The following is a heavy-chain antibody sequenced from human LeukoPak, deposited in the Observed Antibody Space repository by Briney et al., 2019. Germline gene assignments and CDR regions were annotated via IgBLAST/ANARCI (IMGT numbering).Heavy chain of an antibody. CDR1: GFTFSTYW. J-gene: IGHJ4*02. V-gene: IGHV3-74*01. D-gene: IGHD2/OR15-2a*01. CDR3: ARGTFGVTAAHY. CDR2: INGDGGSR. Sequence: GGSLRLSCAASGFTFSTYWMHWVRQAPGKGLVWVSRINGDGGSRNYADSVKGRFTISRDNSKNTLYLQMNSLRAEDTAVYYCARGTFGVTAAHYWGRGTLVTVSS.